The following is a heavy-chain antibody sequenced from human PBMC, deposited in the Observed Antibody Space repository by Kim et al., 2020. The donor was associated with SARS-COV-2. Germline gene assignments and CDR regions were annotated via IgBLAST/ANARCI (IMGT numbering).Heavy chain of an antibody. CDR3: ARKGASGLGYCCGTSCAWDY. V-gene: IGHV3-23*01. J-gene: IGHJ4*02. CDR1: GFTFSSYA. D-gene: IGHD2-2*01. Sequence: GGSLRLSCAASGFTFSSYAMSWVRQAPGKGLEWVSSISGSGSSTYYADSVKGRFTISRDNSKNTLYLQMNSLRAEDTAVYYCARKGASGLGYCCGTSCAWDYWGQGTLVTVSS. CDR2: ISGSGSST.